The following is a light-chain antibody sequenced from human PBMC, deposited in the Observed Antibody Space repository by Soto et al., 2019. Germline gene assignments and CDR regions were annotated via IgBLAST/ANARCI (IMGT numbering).Light chain of an antibody. CDR3: GTWDSSLSDVV. CDR1: SSNIKSQN. Sequence: QSVLTQPPSVSTAPGQKVTISCSGSSSNIKSQNVSWYQQLPGTAPKLLIYDNNKRPSGIPDRFSGSKSGTSATLGITGLQTGDEADYYCGTWDSSLSDVVFGGGTKLTVL. V-gene: IGLV1-51*01. CDR2: DNN. J-gene: IGLJ2*01.